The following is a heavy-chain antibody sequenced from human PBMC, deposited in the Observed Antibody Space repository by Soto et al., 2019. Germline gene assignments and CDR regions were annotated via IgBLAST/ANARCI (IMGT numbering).Heavy chain of an antibody. CDR2: IIPIFGSA. J-gene: IGHJ6*02. CDR1: GGTFSINW. D-gene: IGHD2-15*01. CDR3: ARAPRPGPDAADDYSSGLDV. V-gene: IGHV1-69*01. Sequence: SANVSCKSSGGTFSINWVSWVRQDRGEGVEWMGGIIPIFGSANYAQKFHGRVTITADESTSTAYMELSSLRSEDTAVYYCARAPRPGPDAADDYSSGLDVWGQGTTVTVSS.